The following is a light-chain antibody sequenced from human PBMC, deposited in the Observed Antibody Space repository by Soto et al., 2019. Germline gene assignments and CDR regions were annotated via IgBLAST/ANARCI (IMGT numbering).Light chain of an antibody. Sequence: DIQMAQSPSSLSASVRDRFSITCRASQKIRSRLAWFQQKQGKAPKLLIYDASSLESGVPQRFSGSGSGTEFTLTISSLQTDDFSTYYCQQYHSYWTFGQGTKVDI. CDR2: DAS. CDR3: QQYHSYWT. CDR1: QKIRSR. V-gene: IGKV1-5*01. J-gene: IGKJ1*01.